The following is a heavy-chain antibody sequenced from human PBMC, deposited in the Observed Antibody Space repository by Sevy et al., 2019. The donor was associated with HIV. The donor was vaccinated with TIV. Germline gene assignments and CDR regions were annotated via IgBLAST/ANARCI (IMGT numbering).Heavy chain of an antibody. V-gene: IGHV1-2*02. J-gene: IGHJ4*02. CDR3: ARVSDYHSTASLVY. CDR1: GYTFTDHY. CDR2: INPKSGST. Sequence: ASVKVSCKTSGYTFTDHYMHWVRQAPGQGLERMGWINPKSGSTSYSQKLQGRVTMTRDTSISTAYMELSRLRSDDTAVYYCARVSDYHSTASLVYWGQGTPVTVSS. D-gene: IGHD3-22*01.